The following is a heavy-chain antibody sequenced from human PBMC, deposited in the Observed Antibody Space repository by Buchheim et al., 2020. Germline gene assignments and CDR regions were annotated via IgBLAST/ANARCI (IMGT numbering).Heavy chain of an antibody. Sequence: EVQLVESGGGLVQPGGSLRLSCAASGFTFSSYEMNWVRQAPGKGLEWVSYINCGGTTVFYADSVTGRFTISIANAKNSLYLQMNSLRVEDTAVYYCAKDPDWGQGTL. CDR1: GFTFSSYE. J-gene: IGHJ4*02. V-gene: IGHV3-48*03. CDR2: INCGGTTV. CDR3: AKDPD.